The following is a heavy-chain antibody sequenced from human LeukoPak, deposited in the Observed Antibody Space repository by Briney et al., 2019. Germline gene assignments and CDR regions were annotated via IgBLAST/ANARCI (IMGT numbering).Heavy chain of an antibody. CDR1: GGSISSDVYS. CDR3: AKRRVTDYLDY. J-gene: IGHJ4*02. Sequence: SQTLSLTCTVSGGSISSDVYSWSWIRQPPGKGLEWIGYIYSSGSTYYNPSLETRVTISVDRSQNRFSLRLRSVTAADTAVYYCAKRRVTDYLDYWGQGTLVTVSS. D-gene: IGHD5-18*01. CDR2: IYSSGST. V-gene: IGHV4-30-2*01.